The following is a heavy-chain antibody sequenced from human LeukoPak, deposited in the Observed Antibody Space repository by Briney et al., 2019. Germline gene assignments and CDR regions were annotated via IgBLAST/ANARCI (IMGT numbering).Heavy chain of an antibody. J-gene: IGHJ4*02. D-gene: IGHD4-17*01. CDR2: ISSSSYI. V-gene: IGHV3-21*01. CDR1: GFTFSSYS. Sequence: PGGPLRLSCAASGFTFSSYSMNWVRQAPGKGLEWISSISSSSYIYYADSVKGRFTISRDNAKNSLYLQMNSLRAEDTAVYYCARKNDYGDYVPDYWGQGTLVTVSS. CDR3: ARKNDYGDYVPDY.